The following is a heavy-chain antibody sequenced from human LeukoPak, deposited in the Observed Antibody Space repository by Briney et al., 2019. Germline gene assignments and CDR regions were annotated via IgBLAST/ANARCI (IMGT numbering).Heavy chain of an antibody. Sequence: GGSLRLSCAASGFTFSSYAMTWVRQAPGKGLEWVSGMNGSGGSTYYADSVKGRFTISRDSSKNTLYLQMNSLRAEDTAVYYCAKDRDSKNGYSGYDYDYWGQGTLVTVSS. CDR1: GFTFSSYA. V-gene: IGHV3-23*01. CDR3: AKDRDSKNGYSGYDYDY. CDR2: MNGSGGST. J-gene: IGHJ4*02. D-gene: IGHD5-12*01.